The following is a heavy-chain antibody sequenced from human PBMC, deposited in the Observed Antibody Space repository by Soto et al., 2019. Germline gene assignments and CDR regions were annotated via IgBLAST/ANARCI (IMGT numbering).Heavy chain of an antibody. CDR3: CSLDYGQWY. CDR1: GYTFTSHH. V-gene: IGHV1-46*03. J-gene: IGHJ4*02. Sequence: ASVKVSCKASGYTFTSHHMHWVRQVPGEGLDWMGMINPRSGGTNSPQKFQGRVTMTRDTSTSTVYMELSSLRSADTAVYYCCSLDYGQWYWGQ. CDR2: INPRSGGT. D-gene: IGHD3-10*01.